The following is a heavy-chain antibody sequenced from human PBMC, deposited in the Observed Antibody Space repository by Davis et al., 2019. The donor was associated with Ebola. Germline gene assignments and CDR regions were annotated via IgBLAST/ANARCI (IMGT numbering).Heavy chain of an antibody. V-gene: IGHV3-74*01. Sequence: PGGSLRLSCAASGFTFGSYWMLWVRQVPGKGLVWVSRIDSDGTTTTYADSVKGRFTISRDNPKNTLYLQMNSLRAEDTGVYYCARDQVGPGAIIDFWGQGTPVTVSS. CDR1: GFTFGSYW. CDR2: IDSDGTTT. D-gene: IGHD1-26*01. J-gene: IGHJ4*02. CDR3: ARDQVGPGAIIDF.